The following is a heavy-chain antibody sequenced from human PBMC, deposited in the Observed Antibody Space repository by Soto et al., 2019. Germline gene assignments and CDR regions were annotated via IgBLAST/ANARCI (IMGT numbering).Heavy chain of an antibody. V-gene: IGHV3-11*01. D-gene: IGHD6-13*01. CDR3: ARDECGSSWYRLDAFDI. CDR1: GFTFSDYY. CDR2: ISSSGNTI. Sequence: QVQLVESGGGLVKPGGYLRLSCAASGFTFSDYYMSWIRQAPGKGLEWVSYISSSGNTIYYADSVKGRFTISRDNAKNSLYLQMNSLRAEDTAVYYCARDECGSSWYRLDAFDIWGQGTMVNVSS. J-gene: IGHJ3*02.